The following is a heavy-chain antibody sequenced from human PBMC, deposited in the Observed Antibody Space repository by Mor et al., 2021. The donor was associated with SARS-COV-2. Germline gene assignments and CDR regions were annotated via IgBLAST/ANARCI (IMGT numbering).Heavy chain of an antibody. CDR3: ARAAHYYYGMDV. J-gene: IGHJ6*02. V-gene: IGHV4-39*01. D-gene: IGHD2-15*01. Sequence: LKSRVTKSVDTSKNQFYQKLSSVTAADTAVYYCARAAHYYYGMDVWGQGTTVTVSS.